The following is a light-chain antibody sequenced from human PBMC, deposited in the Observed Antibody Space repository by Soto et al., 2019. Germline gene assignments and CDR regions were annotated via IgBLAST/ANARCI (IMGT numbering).Light chain of an antibody. V-gene: IGKV1-27*01. J-gene: IGKJ1*01. CDR3: QKYNSARWT. CDR1: QGISNY. Sequence: DIQMTQSPSSLSASVGDRVTITCRASQGISNYLAWYQQIPGKVPRLLIYAASTLQSRVPSRFSGSGSGTDFTLTISSLQPEDVATYYCQKYNSARWTFGLGTKVEIK. CDR2: AAS.